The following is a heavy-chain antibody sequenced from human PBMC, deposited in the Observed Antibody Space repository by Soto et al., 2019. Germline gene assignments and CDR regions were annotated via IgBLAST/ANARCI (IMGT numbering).Heavy chain of an antibody. J-gene: IGHJ4*02. CDR1: CGSVSSGDYF. Sequence: PSETLSLTCTVSCGSVSSGDYFWSWIRQPPGKGLEWIGYIYDSGSSYYNPSLKSRVTMSVDTSKNQFSLKLRSVTAADTAMYYCAREKGYISGPKNFDSWGQGTLVTVS. CDR2: IYDSGSS. CDR3: AREKGYISGPKNFDS. D-gene: IGHD5-12*01. V-gene: IGHV4-30-4*01.